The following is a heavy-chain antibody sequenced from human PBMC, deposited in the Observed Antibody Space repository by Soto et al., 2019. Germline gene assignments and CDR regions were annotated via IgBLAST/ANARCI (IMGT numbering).Heavy chain of an antibody. D-gene: IGHD3-16*01. V-gene: IGHV4-39*01. CDR2: IYYSGST. CDR3: ARLSDVFGAFDI. Sequence: XETLSLTCTVAGCSISSSSYYWGWIRQPPGKGLEWIGSIYYSGSTYYNPSLKSRVTISVDTSKNQFSLKLSSVTAADTAVYYCARLSDVFGAFDIWGQGTMVTVSS. J-gene: IGHJ3*02. CDR1: GCSISSSSYY.